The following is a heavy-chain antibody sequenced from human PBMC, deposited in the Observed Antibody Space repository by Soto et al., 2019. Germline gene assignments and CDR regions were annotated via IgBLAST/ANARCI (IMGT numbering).Heavy chain of an antibody. V-gene: IGHV1-2*02. D-gene: IGHD5-12*01. Sequence: QVQLVQSGAEVKKPGASVKVSCKASGYTFTGYYMHWVRQAPGQGLEWMGWINPNSGGTNYAQKFQGRVTMTRDTSISTAYMELSRLRSDDTAVYYCARERDGYNPVTGHYYYYYGMDVWGQGTTVTVSS. CDR3: ARERDGYNPVTGHYYYYYGMDV. J-gene: IGHJ6*02. CDR2: INPNSGGT. CDR1: GYTFTGYY.